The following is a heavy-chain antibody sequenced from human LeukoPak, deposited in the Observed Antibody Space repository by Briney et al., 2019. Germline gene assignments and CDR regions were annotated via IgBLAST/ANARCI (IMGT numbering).Heavy chain of an antibody. J-gene: IGHJ5*02. D-gene: IGHD3-10*01. Sequence: SETLSLTCTVSGGSISSSSFYWGWIRQPPGKGLEWIGSIYYRGSTYYNPSLKSRVTISVDTSKNQFSLKLSSVTAADTAVYYCARHLWFGELYWFDPWGQGTLVTVSS. V-gene: IGHV4-39*01. CDR1: GGSISSSSFY. CDR3: ARHLWFGELYWFDP. CDR2: IYYRGST.